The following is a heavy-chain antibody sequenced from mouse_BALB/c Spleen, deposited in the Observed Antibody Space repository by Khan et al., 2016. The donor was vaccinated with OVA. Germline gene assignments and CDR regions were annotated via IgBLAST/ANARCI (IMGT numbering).Heavy chain of an antibody. J-gene: IGHJ3*01. D-gene: IGHD2-1*01. CDR1: GFTFSSFV. CDR3: TNGNYGWFAY. Sequence: EVELVESGGGLVEPGGSLKLSCAASGFTFSSFVMSWVRQTPEKRLEWVATISSAATYTYYPDSVKGRFTISSDNAKNTLYLQMNSLRSDDTAIYYCTNGNYGWFAYWGQGTLVTVST. CDR2: ISSAATYT. V-gene: IGHV5-9-1*01.